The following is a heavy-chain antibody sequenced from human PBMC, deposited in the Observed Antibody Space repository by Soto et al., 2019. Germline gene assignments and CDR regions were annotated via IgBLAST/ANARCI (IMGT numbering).Heavy chain of an antibody. Sequence: VQLVHSGAEVKKHGASVKVSCKPSGYTFTSYGISWVRQAPGQGLEWMGWISAYNGHTNYAQKLQGRVTMTTDTSTSTAYMELRSLRSDHTAVYYWARVPPTRGQLAPSDYWGQGALVTVPS. J-gene: IGHJ4*02. V-gene: IGHV1-18*01. CDR3: ARVPPTRGQLAPSDY. D-gene: IGHD6-6*01. CDR1: GYTFTSYG. CDR2: ISAYNGHT.